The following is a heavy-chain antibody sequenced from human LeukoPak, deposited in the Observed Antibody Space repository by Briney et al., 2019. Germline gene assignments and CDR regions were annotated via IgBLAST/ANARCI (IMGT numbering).Heavy chain of an antibody. CDR2: INPSGGST. CDR1: GYTFTSYY. V-gene: IGHV1-46*01. J-gene: IGHJ3*02. Sequence: ASVKVSCKASGYTFTSYYMHWVRQAPGQGLEWMGIINPSGGSTSYAQKFQGRVTMTRDMSTSTVYMELSSLRSEDTAVYYCASPGPYDRGAFDIWGQGTMVTVSP. CDR3: ASPGPYDRGAFDI. D-gene: IGHD3-22*01.